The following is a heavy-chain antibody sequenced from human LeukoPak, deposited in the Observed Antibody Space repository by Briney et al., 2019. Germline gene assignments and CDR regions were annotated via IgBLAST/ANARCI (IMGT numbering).Heavy chain of an antibody. J-gene: IGHJ4*02. CDR3: AKDIVVATANFDS. V-gene: IGHV3-23*01. CDR2: ISGSGGGT. CDR1: GFTFSTYA. Sequence: GGSLRLSCAASGFTFSTYAMSWVRQAPGKGLAWVSTISGSGGGTYYANSAKGRFTISRDNSKGTLYLHMNSLRAEDTAVYYCAKDIVVATANFDSWGQGTLVTVSS. D-gene: IGHD2-15*01.